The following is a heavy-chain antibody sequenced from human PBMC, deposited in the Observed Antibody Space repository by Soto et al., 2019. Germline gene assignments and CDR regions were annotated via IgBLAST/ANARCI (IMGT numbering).Heavy chain of an antibody. CDR3: TRVESAYSSSWYDYYYGRDV. V-gene: IGHV4-59*01. Sequence: QVQLQESGPGLVKPSETLSLTCTVSGGSISSYYWRWIRQPPGKGLEWSGYIYYRGSTNYNPSLNSRVTISVDTSKNQFSLKLSCVTAANTAVYYCTRVESAYSSSWYDYYYGRDVWCQGTTVTVSS. CDR2: IYYRGST. CDR1: GGSISSYY. D-gene: IGHD6-13*01. J-gene: IGHJ6*02.